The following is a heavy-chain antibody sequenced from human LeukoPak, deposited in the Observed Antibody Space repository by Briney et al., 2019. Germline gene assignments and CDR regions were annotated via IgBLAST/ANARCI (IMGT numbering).Heavy chain of an antibody. V-gene: IGHV4-59*01. CDR3: ARDSRSSLDY. D-gene: IGHD2-15*01. J-gene: IGHJ4*02. CDR1: GGSISSYY. CDR2: IYYSGST. Sequence: SETLSLTCTVSGGSISSYYWNWIRQPPGKGLEWIGYIYYSGSTNYNPSLKSRVTISVDTSKNQFSLKLSSVTAADTAVYYCARDSRSSLDYWGQGTLVTVSS.